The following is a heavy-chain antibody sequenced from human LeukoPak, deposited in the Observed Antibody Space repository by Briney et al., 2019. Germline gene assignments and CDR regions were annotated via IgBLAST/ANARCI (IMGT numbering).Heavy chain of an antibody. CDR1: GGSMSSSSYY. D-gene: IGHD3-9*01. J-gene: IGHJ3*02. Sequence: PSETLSLTCTVSGGSMSSSSYYWGWIRQPPGKGLEWIGSIYYSESTYQNPSLKSRVTIPVDTSKNQFSLKLSSVTAADTAVYYCARGQLRYFDWEGAFDIWGQGTMVTVSS. CDR2: IYYSEST. CDR3: ARGQLRYFDWEGAFDI. V-gene: IGHV4-39*07.